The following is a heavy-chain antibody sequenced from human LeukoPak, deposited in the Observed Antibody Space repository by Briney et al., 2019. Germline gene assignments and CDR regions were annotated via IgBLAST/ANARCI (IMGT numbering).Heavy chain of an antibody. CDR1: GFTFSSYG. V-gene: IGHV3-33*06. CDR2: IWYDGSNK. Sequence: GRSLRLSCAASGFTFSSYGIHWVRQAPGKGLEWVAVIWYDGSNKYYADSVKGRFTISRDNSKNTLYLQMNSLRAEDTAVYYCAKDTMRDGYISDGISYWGQGTLVTVSS. D-gene: IGHD5-24*01. CDR3: AKDTMRDGYISDGISY. J-gene: IGHJ4*02.